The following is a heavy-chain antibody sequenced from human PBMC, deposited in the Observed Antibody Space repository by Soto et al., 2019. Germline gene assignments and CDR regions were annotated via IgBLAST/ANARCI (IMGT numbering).Heavy chain of an antibody. D-gene: IGHD6-13*01. CDR2: IKQDGSEK. Sequence: EVQLVESGGGLVQPGGSLRLSCAASGFTFSSYWMSWVRQAPGKGLEWVANIKQDGSEKDYVDSVKGRFTISRDNAKNSLYLQMNSLRAADTAVYYCARAGSWYGHSYYYYGMDVWGQGTTVTGSS. J-gene: IGHJ6*02. CDR1: GFTFSSYW. V-gene: IGHV3-7*01. CDR3: ARAGSWYGHSYYYYGMDV.